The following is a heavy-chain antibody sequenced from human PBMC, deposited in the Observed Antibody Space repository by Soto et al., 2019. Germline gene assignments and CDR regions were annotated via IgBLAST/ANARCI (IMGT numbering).Heavy chain of an antibody. Sequence: SETLSLTCPVSGGYISSGGYYWTWIRAPPGKGVDWLVYIHYSGSTCFNPSFKSRVTISVDTSKNQFSLKLSSVTAADTAVYYCARSNSFGSGSLHTVYYYYYGMDVWGKGTTVT. CDR3: ARSNSFGSGSLHTVYYYYYGMDV. V-gene: IGHV4-30-4*01. CDR2: IHYSGST. J-gene: IGHJ6*04. D-gene: IGHD3-10*01. CDR1: GGYISSGGYY.